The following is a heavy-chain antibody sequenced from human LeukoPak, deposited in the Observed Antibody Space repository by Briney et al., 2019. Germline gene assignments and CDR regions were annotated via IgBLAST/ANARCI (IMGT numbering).Heavy chain of an antibody. D-gene: IGHD2-15*01. V-gene: IGHV1-69*04. CDR3: ARESAPLGNIVVVVAASRAFDI. J-gene: IGHJ3*02. Sequence: ASVKVSCKASGGTFSSYTISWVRQAPGQGLEWMGRIIPILGIANYAQKFQGRVTITADKSTSTAYMELSSLRSEDTAVYYCARESAPLGNIVVVVAASRAFDIWGQGTMVTVSS. CDR1: GGTFSSYT. CDR2: IIPILGIA.